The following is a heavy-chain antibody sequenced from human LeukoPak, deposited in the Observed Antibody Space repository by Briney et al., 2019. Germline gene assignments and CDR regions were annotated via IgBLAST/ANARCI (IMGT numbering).Heavy chain of an antibody. Sequence: SETLSLTCTASGVSISSSSYYWGWIRQPPGKGLEWIGSIYYSGSTYYNPSLKSRVTISVDTSKNQFSLKLSSVTAADTAVYYCASHQWELLLIRTWGQGTLVTASS. J-gene: IGHJ4*02. CDR3: ASHQWELLLIRT. CDR1: GVSISSSSYY. V-gene: IGHV4-39*01. D-gene: IGHD1-26*01. CDR2: IYYSGST.